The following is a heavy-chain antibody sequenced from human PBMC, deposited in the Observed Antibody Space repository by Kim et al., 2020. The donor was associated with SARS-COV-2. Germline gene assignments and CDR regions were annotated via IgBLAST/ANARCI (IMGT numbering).Heavy chain of an antibody. Sequence: GGSLRLSCTASGFTFGDYTMNWFRQAPGKGLEWVGFIRSKAYGGTTEYAASVKGRFTISRDDSKSIAYLQMNSLKTEDTAVYYCTRYSSGYHHLDYWGQGTLVTVSS. D-gene: IGHD3-22*01. J-gene: IGHJ4*02. V-gene: IGHV3-49*03. CDR1: GFTFGDYT. CDR3: TRYSSGYHHLDY. CDR2: IRSKAYGGTT.